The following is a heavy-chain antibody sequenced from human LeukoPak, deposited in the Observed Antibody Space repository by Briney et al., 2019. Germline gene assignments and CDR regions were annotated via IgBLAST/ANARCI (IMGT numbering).Heavy chain of an antibody. CDR2: TKQDGSGK. V-gene: IGHV3-7*01. D-gene: IGHD1-20*01. J-gene: IGHJ4*02. Sequence: GGSLRLSCAASGFTFTMFGMNWVRQAPGKGLELVANTKQDGSGKYYVDSVEGRFTVSRDNAKNSLYLQMNSLRAEDTAVYYCARENYNWNPDQGYKVFDYWGQGILVTVSS. CDR1: GFTFTMFG. CDR3: ARENYNWNPDQGYKVFDY.